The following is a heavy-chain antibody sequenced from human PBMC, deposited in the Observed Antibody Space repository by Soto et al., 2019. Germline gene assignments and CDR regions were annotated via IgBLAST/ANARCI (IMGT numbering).Heavy chain of an antibody. CDR2: INSDGSST. J-gene: IGHJ6*02. V-gene: IGHV3-74*03. CDR1: GFDFSNSW. Sequence: EVQLVESGGGFVQPGGSLRLSCAASGFDFSNSWMHWVRQVPGKGLVWVSHINSDGSSTTYADSVKARFTISRDNARTTVYLQLDSRRVEDTAVYYCARDKSYALAVWGQGTTVTVSS. CDR3: ARDKSYALAV. D-gene: IGHD4-17*01.